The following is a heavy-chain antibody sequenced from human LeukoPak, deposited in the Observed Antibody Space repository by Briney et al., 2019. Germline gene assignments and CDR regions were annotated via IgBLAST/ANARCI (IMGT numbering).Heavy chain of an antibody. CDR2: ISGSGDST. D-gene: IGHD1-26*01. J-gene: IGHJ4*02. V-gene: IGHV3-23*01. CDR1: GFTFSSYA. CDR3: GGSYYYFDY. Sequence: GGSLRLSCAASGFTFSSYAMSWVRQAPGKGLEWVSAISGSGDSTYYADSVNGRFTISRDNSKNTLYLQMNSLRAEDTAVYYCGGSYYYFDYWGQGTLVTVSS.